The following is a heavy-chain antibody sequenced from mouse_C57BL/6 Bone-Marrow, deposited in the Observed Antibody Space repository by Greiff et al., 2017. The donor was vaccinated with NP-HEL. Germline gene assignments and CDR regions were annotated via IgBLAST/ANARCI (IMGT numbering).Heavy chain of an antibody. Sequence: VKLVESGPGLVAPSQSLSITCTVSGFSLTSYAISWVRQPPGKGLEWLGVIWTGGGTNYNSALKSRLSISKDNSKSQVFLKMNSLQTDDTARYYCARGGGLLWPPYAMDYWGQGTSVTVSS. J-gene: IGHJ4*01. CDR1: GFSLTSYA. V-gene: IGHV2-9-1*01. D-gene: IGHD2-10*01. CDR3: ARGGGLLWPPYAMDY. CDR2: IWTGGGT.